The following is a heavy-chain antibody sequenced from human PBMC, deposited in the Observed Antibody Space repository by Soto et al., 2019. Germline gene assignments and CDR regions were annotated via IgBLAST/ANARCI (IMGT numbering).Heavy chain of an antibody. CDR2: ISYDGSNK. CDR3: AKGPPYYDFWSGNWFAP. J-gene: IGHJ5*02. V-gene: IGHV3-30*18. Sequence: QVQLVESGGGVVQPGRSLRLSCAASGFTFSSYGMHWVRQAPGKGLEWGAVISYDGSNKYYADSVKGRFTISRDNSKNTLYLQMNSLIAEDTAVYYCAKGPPYYDFWSGNWFAPWGQGTLVTVSS. CDR1: GFTFSSYG. D-gene: IGHD3-3*01.